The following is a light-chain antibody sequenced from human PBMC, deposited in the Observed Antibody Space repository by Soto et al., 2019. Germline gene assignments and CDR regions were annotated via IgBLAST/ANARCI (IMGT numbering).Light chain of an antibody. CDR3: QQYGSLPDT. Sequence: DIVFTQSRATLSLSPGDRSTLSCRASQSVSSYLAWYQQKPGQAPRLLIYGASNRATGIQARLRGSGSGTQFTLTIISLQSEDFAVYDCQQYGSLPDTFGQGPRLEIK. J-gene: IGKJ5*01. V-gene: IGKV3D-15*02. CDR1: QSVSSY. CDR2: GAS.